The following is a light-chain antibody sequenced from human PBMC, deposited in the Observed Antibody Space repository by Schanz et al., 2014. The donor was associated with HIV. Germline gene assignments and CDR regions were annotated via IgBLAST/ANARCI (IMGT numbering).Light chain of an antibody. CDR1: QSVSWW. J-gene: IGKJ2*01. Sequence: DVQMTQSPTTLSASVGDRVTITCRASQSVSWWLAWYQQRPGKAPTLLIYRTSTLETGVPSRFSGSGSGTEFALTISSLQPDDFASYYCQQYTSYPYTFGQGTKLEIK. CDR2: RTS. V-gene: IGKV1-5*03. CDR3: QQYTSYPYT.